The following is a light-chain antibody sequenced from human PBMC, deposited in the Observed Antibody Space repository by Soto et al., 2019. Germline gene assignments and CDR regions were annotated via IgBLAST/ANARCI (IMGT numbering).Light chain of an antibody. J-gene: IGKJ4*01. Sequence: DIQMTQSPSSLSASVGDRVTITCRASQGISYYLAWYQQKPGKVPKLLIYDASTLQSGVPSRFSGSGPGTDFTLTISSLQPEDVATYYCQKYNSAPALTFGGGTKVEI. V-gene: IGKV1-27*01. CDR2: DAS. CDR3: QKYNSAPALT. CDR1: QGISYY.